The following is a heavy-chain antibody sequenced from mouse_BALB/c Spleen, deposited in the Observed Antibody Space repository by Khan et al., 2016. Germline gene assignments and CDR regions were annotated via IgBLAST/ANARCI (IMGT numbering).Heavy chain of an antibody. CDR1: GDSITSGY. CDR3: ARAGDNDGDALDY. J-gene: IGHJ4*01. Sequence: EVQLQESGPSLVKPSQTLSLTCSVTGDSITSGYWNWIRKFPGNKLEYMGYIRYSGTTYYNPSLKSRISITRDTSKNQFFLQLNSVTTEDTATYYCARAGDNDGDALDYWSQGTSVTVSS. CDR2: IRYSGTT. V-gene: IGHV3-8*02. D-gene: IGHD2-4*01.